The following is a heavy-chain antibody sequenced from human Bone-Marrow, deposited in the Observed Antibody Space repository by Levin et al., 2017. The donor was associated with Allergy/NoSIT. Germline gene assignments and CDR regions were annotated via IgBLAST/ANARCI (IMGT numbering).Heavy chain of an antibody. D-gene: IGHD3-10*01. V-gene: IGHV1-8*01. CDR1: GYTFTSYD. CDR2: MNPNSGNT. Sequence: ASVKVSCKASGYTFTSYDINWVRQATGQGLEWMGWMNPNSGNTGYAQKFQGRVTMTRNTSISTAYMELSSLRSEDTAVYYCARMDRYGSGSYCINWGQGTLVTVSS. J-gene: IGHJ4*02. CDR3: ARMDRYGSGSYCIN.